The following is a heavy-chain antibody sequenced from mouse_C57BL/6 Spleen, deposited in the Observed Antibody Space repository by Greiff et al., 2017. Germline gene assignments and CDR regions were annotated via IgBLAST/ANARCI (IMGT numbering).Heavy chain of an antibody. D-gene: IGHD1-1*01. V-gene: IGHV1-78*01. Sequence: QVQLQQSDAELVKPGASVKISCKASGYTFTDHTIHWMKQRPEQGLEWIGYIYPSDGSTKYNQKFKGKATLTADKSSSTAYMQLNSLTSEDSAVYFCAGRGYGSPLWYFDVWGTGTTVTVSS. CDR1: GYTFTDHT. CDR2: IYPSDGST. J-gene: IGHJ1*03. CDR3: AGRGYGSPLWYFDV.